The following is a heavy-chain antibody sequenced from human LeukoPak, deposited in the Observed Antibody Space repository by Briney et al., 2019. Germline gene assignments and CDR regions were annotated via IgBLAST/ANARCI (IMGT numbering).Heavy chain of an antibody. CDR1: GYTFTSYD. Sequence: ASVKVSCKASGYTFTSYDINWVRQVTGQGLEWMGWMNPNSGNTGYAQKFQGRVTMTRNASISTAYMELSSLRSEDTAVYYCARGRIDCSSTSCYTYWGQGTLVTVSS. D-gene: IGHD2-2*02. CDR3: ARGRIDCSSTSCYTY. J-gene: IGHJ4*02. CDR2: MNPNSGNT. V-gene: IGHV1-8*01.